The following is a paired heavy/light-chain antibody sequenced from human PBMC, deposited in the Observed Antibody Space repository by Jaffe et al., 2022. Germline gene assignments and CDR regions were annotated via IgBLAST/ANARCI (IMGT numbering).Heavy chain of an antibody. D-gene: IGHD2-15*01. CDR2: INAGNGNT. Sequence: QVQLVQSGAEVKKPGASVKVSCKASGYTFTSYAMHWVRQAPGQRLEWMGWINAGNGNTKYSQKFQGRVTITRDTSASTAYMELSSLRSEDTAVYYCASMGVRGEYCSGGSCYSVLRPVNAFDIWGQGTMVTVSS. V-gene: IGHV1-3*01. CDR1: GYTFTSYA. CDR3: ASMGVRGEYCSGGSCYSVLRPVNAFDI. J-gene: IGHJ3*02.
Light chain of an antibody. CDR2: GAS. Sequence: EIVLTQSPGTLSLSPGERATLSCRASQSVSSSYLAWYQQKPGQAPRLLIYGASSRATGIPDRFSGSGSGTDFTLTISRLEPEDFAVYYCQQYGSSPPGVTFGGGTKVEIK. CDR3: QQYGSSPPGVT. CDR1: QSVSSSY. V-gene: IGKV3-20*01. J-gene: IGKJ4*01.